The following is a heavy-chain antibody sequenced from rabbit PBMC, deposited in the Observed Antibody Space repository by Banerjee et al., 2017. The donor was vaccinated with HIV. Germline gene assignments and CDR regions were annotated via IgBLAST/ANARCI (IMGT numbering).Heavy chain of an antibody. D-gene: IGHD4-2*01. CDR2: IYVGSSGTT. CDR1: GFSFSSSYW. CDR3: VRGSAYAGAGYAL. Sequence: QSLEESGGDLVKPGASLTLTCTASGFSFSSSYWICWVRQAPGKGLEWIACIYVGSSGTTYYARWTKGRFTISKTSSTTVDLKMTSLTVADTATYFCVRGSAYAGAGYALWGPGTLVTVS. V-gene: IGHV1S40*01. J-gene: IGHJ6*01.